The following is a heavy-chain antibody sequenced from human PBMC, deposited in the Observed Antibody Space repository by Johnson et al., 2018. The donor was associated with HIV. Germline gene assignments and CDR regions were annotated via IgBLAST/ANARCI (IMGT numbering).Heavy chain of an antibody. D-gene: IGHD1-26*01. CDR1: GFTFSSYD. CDR3: ARGLGARDAFDI. Sequence: EVQLVESGGGLVQPGGSLRLSCAASGFTFSSYDMHWVRQGTGKGLEWVSAIGTAGDTYYPGSVKGRFTISRENAKNSLYLQMNSLRAGDTAVYYCARGLGARDAFDIWGQGTMVTVSS. CDR2: IGTAGDT. V-gene: IGHV3-13*01. J-gene: IGHJ3*02.